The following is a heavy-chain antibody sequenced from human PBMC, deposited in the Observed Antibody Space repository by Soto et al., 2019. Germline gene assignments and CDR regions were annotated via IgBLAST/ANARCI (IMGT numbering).Heavy chain of an antibody. Sequence: QVQLQESGPGLVKPSETLSLTCTVSNGSISHYYWSWIRQPPGKGLEWIGYIYYTGSTDYNPSLRSRVTISVDTSRNQFSLNLRSVTAADSAVYYCVREGTYDSDSGNYYNSFDYWGQGTLVTVSS. CDR3: VREGTYDSDSGNYYNSFDY. CDR1: NGSISHYY. CDR2: IYYTGST. J-gene: IGHJ4*02. V-gene: IGHV4-59*01. D-gene: IGHD3-10*01.